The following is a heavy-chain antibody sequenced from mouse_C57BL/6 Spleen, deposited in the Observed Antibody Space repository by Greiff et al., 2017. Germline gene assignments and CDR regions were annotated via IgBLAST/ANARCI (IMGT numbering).Heavy chain of an antibody. V-gene: IGHV1-20*01. CDR2: INPYNGDT. J-gene: IGHJ3*01. CDR3: ARYWGYDQAWFAY. D-gene: IGHD2-2*01. CDR1: GYSFTGYF. Sequence: EVQLQQSGPELVKPGDSVKISCKASGYSFTGYFMNWVMQSHGKSLEWIGRINPYNGDTFYNQKFKGKATLTVDKSSSTAHMELRSLTSEDSAVYYCARYWGYDQAWFAYWGQGTLVTVSA.